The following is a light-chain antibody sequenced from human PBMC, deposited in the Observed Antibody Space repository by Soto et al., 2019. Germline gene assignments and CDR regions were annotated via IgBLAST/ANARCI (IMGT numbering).Light chain of an antibody. CDR1: QSINSRY. J-gene: IGKJ3*01. CDR3: QQFGSSPGFT. CDR2: GAS. V-gene: IGKV3-20*01. Sequence: ENVLTQSPGTLSLSPGERATLSCRASQSINSRYLAWYQQKPGQARRLLIYGASSRATGIPDRFSGSGSGTDFTLTISRLEPEDFAVYYCQQFGSSPGFTFGPGTKVDIK.